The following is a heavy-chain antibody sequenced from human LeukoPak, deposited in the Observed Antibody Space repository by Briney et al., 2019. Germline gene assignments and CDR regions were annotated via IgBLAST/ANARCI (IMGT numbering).Heavy chain of an antibody. CDR2: INPSGGST. Sequence: ASVKVSCKASGYTFTSYYMHWVRQAPGQGLEWMGIINPSGGSTSYAQKFQGRVTMTRDTSTSTVYMELSSLRSEDTAVCYCARPGGRDGYNDDLDYWGQGTLVTVSS. CDR1: GYTFTSYY. V-gene: IGHV1-46*01. CDR3: ARPGGRDGYNDDLDY. D-gene: IGHD5-24*01. J-gene: IGHJ4*02.